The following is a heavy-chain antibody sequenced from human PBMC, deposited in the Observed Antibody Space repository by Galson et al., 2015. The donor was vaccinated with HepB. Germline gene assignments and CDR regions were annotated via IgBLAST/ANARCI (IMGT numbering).Heavy chain of an antibody. J-gene: IGHJ6*02. CDR2: IIPIFGTA. CDR1: GGTFSSYA. CDR3: AMSPSHTGMDV. Sequence: SVKVSCKASGGTFSSYAISWVRQAPGQGLEWMGGIIPIFGTANYAQKFQGRVTITADKSTSTAYMELGSLRSEDTAVYYCAMSPSHTGMDVWGQGTTVTVSS. D-gene: IGHD3-16*01. V-gene: IGHV1-69*06.